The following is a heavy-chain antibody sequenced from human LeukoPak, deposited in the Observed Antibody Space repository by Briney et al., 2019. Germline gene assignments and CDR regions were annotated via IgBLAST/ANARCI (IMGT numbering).Heavy chain of an antibody. D-gene: IGHD6-13*01. J-gene: IGHJ6*02. CDR3: ARGRHSSSWYPASSYYYYGMDV. V-gene: IGHV1-69*04. CDR1: GGTFSSYA. Sequence: GASVKVSCKASGGTFSSYAISWVRQAPGQGLEWMGRIIPILGIANYAQKFQGRVTITADKSTSTAYMELSSLRSEDTAVYYCARGRHSSSWYPASSYYYYGMDVWGQGTTVTVSS. CDR2: IIPILGIA.